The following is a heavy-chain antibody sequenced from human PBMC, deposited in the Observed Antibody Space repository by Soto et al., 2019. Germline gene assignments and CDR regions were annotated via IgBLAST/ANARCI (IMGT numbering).Heavy chain of an antibody. CDR2: IIPILGIA. D-gene: IGHD3-10*01. CDR3: ARDSALYYYGSGSYSWFDP. Sequence: QVQLVQSGAEVKKPGSSVKVSCKASGGTFSSYTISWVRQAPGQGLEWMGRIIPILGIANYAQKFQGRVTITADKSTSTAYMELSRLRSEDTAVYYCARDSALYYYGSGSYSWFDPWGQGTLVTVSS. CDR1: GGTFSSYT. J-gene: IGHJ5*02. V-gene: IGHV1-69*08.